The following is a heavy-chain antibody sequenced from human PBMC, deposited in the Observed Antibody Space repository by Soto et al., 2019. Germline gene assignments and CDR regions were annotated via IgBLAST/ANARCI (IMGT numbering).Heavy chain of an antibody. J-gene: IGHJ4*02. V-gene: IGHV6-1*01. D-gene: IGHD3-3*01. CDR1: VDSVSSNSAA. CDR2: TYYRSKWYN. Sequence: SQTLSLTCAISVDSVSSNSAAWNWIRQSPSRGLEWLGRTYYRSKWYNDYAVSVKSRITINPDTSKNQFSLQLNSVTPEDTAVYYCARVGYDTIFGVVSTFDYWGQGTLVTVSS. CDR3: ARVGYDTIFGVVSTFDY.